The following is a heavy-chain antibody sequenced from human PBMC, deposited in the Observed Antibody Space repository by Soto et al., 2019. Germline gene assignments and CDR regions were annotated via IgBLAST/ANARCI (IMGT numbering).Heavy chain of an antibody. D-gene: IGHD3-3*01. CDR1: GGSFSGYY. CDR2: INHSGST. J-gene: IGHJ5*02. V-gene: IGHV4-34*01. Sequence: KPSETLSLTCAVYGGSFSGYYWSWIRQPPGKGLEWIGEINHSGSTNYNPSLKSRVTISVDTSKNQFSLKLSSVTAADTAVYYCARAQASDYDFWSGYYRGWFDPWGQGTLVTVSS. CDR3: ARAQASDYDFWSGYYRGWFDP.